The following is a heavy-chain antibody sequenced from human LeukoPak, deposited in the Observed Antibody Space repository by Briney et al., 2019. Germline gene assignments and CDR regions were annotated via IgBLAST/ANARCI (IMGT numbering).Heavy chain of an antibody. V-gene: IGHV4-59*01. J-gene: IGHJ6*03. D-gene: IGHD1-14*01. CDR1: GGSISSYY. Sequence: SETLSLTCTVSGGSISSYYWSWIRQPPGKGLEWIGYIYYNGSTNYNPSLKSRVTISVDTSKNQFSLKLSSVTAADTAVYYCARGEPDYYYYYMDVWGKGTTVTVSS. CDR2: IYYNGST. CDR3: ARGEPDYYYYYMDV.